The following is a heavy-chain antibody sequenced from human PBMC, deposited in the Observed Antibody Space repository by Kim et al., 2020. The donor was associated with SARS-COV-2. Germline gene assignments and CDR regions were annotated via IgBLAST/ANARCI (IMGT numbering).Heavy chain of an antibody. V-gene: IGHV1-69*13. CDR3: AREVPPLQSLWFGTGRTDAFDI. J-gene: IGHJ3*02. CDR2: IIPIFGTA. CDR1: GGTFSSYA. Sequence: SVKVSCKASGGTFSSYAISWVRQAPGQGLEWMGGIIPIFGTANYAQKFQGRVTITADESTSTAYMELSSLRSEDTAVYYCAREVPPLQSLWFGTGRTDAFDIWGQGTMVTVSS. D-gene: IGHD3-10*01.